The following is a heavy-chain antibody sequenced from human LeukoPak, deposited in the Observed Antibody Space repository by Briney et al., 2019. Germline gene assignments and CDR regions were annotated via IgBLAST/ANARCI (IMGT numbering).Heavy chain of an antibody. J-gene: IGHJ4*02. CDR2: LNQDGRKK. V-gene: IGHV3-7*01. CDR3: ARHRYCTSTSCYTKYSSSPGHSDY. Sequence: GRPLRLSCGAFGFTFRSYWMSWGAQSPGKAREGGANLNQDGRKKNSVDSAKGRFTIHRDNPKNSLNLHMKSLRAEDTAGYSCARHRYCTSTSCYTKYSSSPGHSDYWGQGNRVRVSS. CDR1: GFTFRSYW. D-gene: IGHD2-2*02.